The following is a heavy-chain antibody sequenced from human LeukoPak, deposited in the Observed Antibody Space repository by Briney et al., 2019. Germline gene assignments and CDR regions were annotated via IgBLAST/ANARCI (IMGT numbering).Heavy chain of an antibody. Sequence: GSLRLSCAASGFTVSSNYMSWVRQAPGKGLEWVSVIYSGGSTYYADSVKGRFTISRDNSKNTLYLQMNSLRAEDTAVYYCARGGYDSSGYYFDYWGQGTLVTVSS. CDR2: IYSGGST. V-gene: IGHV3-66*01. CDR1: GFTVSSNY. D-gene: IGHD3-22*01. J-gene: IGHJ4*02. CDR3: ARGGYDSSGYYFDY.